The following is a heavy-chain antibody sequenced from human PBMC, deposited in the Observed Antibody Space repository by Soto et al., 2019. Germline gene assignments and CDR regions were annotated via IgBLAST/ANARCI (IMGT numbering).Heavy chain of an antibody. CDR3: AGGMAGLDV. J-gene: IGHJ6*02. V-gene: IGHV3-74*01. CDR2: INSDGSHT. Sequence: EVQLVESGGGLVQPGGSLRPSCAASGLSFNIYGMHWVLQVPGKGLVWLARINSDGSHTIYVDSVKGRFTISRDNAKNTVFLQMDSLRDEDTGVYYCAGGMAGLDVWGQGTTVTVSS. CDR1: GLSFNIYG.